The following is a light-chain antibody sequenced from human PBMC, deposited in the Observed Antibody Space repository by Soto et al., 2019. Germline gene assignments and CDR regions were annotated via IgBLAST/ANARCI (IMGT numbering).Light chain of an antibody. CDR2: EDN. J-gene: IGLJ2*01. CDR3: QSYHSSIVV. CDR1: SGSIASNY. V-gene: IGLV6-57*02. Sequence: NFMLTQPHSVSESPGKTVTISCSGSSGSIASNYVQWYQQRPGSAPTIVIYEDNQRPSGVPDRFSGSIDSSSNSAYLTISGLKTADEADYYCQSYHSSIVVFGGGTKLTVL.